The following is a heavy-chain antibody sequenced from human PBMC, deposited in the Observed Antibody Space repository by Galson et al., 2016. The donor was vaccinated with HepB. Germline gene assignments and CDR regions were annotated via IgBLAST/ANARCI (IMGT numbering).Heavy chain of an antibody. Sequence: SLRLSCAASGFTFSTYAMQWVRQAPGKGLEWVAVISYDGTNKYYAGFVKGRFTISRENSRNTLYLQMNSLRVEDPAVYYCARDKGPGIAVAADFLGSYGMDVWGQGTTVTVSS. CDR3: ARDKGPGIAVAADFLGSYGMDV. CDR2: ISYDGTNK. V-gene: IGHV3-30-3*01. D-gene: IGHD6-19*01. CDR1: GFTFSTYA. J-gene: IGHJ6*02.